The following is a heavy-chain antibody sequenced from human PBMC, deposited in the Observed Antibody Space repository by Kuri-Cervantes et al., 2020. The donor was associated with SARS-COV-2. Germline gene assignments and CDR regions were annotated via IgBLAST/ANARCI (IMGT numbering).Heavy chain of an antibody. CDR1: GGSFSGYY. CDR3: ARGRRGYSYLAADV. Sequence: GSLRLSCAVYGGSFSGYYWSWIRQPPGKGLEWIGEINHSGSTNYNPSLKSRVTISVDTSKNQFSLKLSSVTAADTAVYYCARGRRGYSYLAADVWGKGTTVTVSS. D-gene: IGHD5-18*01. CDR2: INHSGST. V-gene: IGHV4-34*01. J-gene: IGHJ6*04.